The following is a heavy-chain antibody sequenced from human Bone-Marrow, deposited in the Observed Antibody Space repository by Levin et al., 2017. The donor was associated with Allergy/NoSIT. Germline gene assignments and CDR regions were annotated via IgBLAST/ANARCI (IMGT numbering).Heavy chain of an antibody. V-gene: IGHV3-21*01. Sequence: GGSLRLSCAASGFTFSSYSMNWVRQAPGKGLEWVSSISSSSSYIYYADSVKGRFTISRDNAKNSLYLQMNSLRAEDTAVYYCARDLSGYCSGGSCYSRGYFQHWGQGTLVTVSS. J-gene: IGHJ1*01. CDR2: ISSSSSYI. D-gene: IGHD2-15*01. CDR1: GFTFSSYS. CDR3: ARDLSGYCSGGSCYSRGYFQH.